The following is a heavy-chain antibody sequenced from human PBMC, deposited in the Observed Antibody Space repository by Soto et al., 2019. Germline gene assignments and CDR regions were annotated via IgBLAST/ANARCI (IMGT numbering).Heavy chain of an antibody. Sequence: QVQLVQSGAEVKKPGASVKVSCKASGYTFTGYYMHWVRQAPGQGLEWMGWINPNSGGTNYAQKFQGRVTMTRDTSISTAYMELSRLRSDDTAVYYCARDRPHDITMIVVTHYYYYGMDVWGQGTTVTVSS. CDR2: INPNSGGT. CDR1: GYTFTGYY. J-gene: IGHJ6*02. CDR3: ARDRPHDITMIVVTHYYYYGMDV. D-gene: IGHD3-22*01. V-gene: IGHV1-2*02.